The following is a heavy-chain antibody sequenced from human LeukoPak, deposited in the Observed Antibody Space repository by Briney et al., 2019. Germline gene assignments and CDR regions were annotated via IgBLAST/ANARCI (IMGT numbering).Heavy chain of an antibody. Sequence: VASVKVSCKASGGTFNSYALTWVRQAPGQGLEWMGGIIPMFDSANYAQKLQGRVTIIADKSTSTVYMELRSLRSEDTAVYYCARDRYMPELYRGWFDPWGQGTLVTVSS. CDR1: GGTFNSYA. V-gene: IGHV1-69*06. D-gene: IGHD1-14*01. CDR2: IIPMFDSA. CDR3: ARDRYMPELYRGWFDP. J-gene: IGHJ5*02.